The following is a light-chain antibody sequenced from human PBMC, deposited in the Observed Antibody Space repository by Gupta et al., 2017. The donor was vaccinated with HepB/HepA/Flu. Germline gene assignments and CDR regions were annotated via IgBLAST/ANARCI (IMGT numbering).Light chain of an antibody. Sequence: QSALTQPPSVSGSPGQSVTISCPGTRSDVGTYNRVSWYQQPPGTAPKLMIYEVTNRPSGVPDRFSGSKSGNTASLTISGLQAEDEADYYFSSYTTSTTVIFGGGTKLTVL. CDR2: EVT. J-gene: IGLJ2*01. CDR1: RSDVGTYNR. CDR3: SSYTTSTTVI. V-gene: IGLV2-18*02.